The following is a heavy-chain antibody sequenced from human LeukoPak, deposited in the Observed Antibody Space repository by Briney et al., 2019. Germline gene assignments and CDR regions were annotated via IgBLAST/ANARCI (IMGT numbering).Heavy chain of an antibody. CDR3: AREGSRSSNAFDI. V-gene: IGHV3-7*01. CDR2: IKQDGSEK. CDR1: GFTFGSYW. J-gene: IGHJ3*02. Sequence: GGSLRLSCAASGFTFGSYWMSWVRQAPGKGLEWVANIKQDGSEKYYVDSVKGRFTISRDNAKNSLYLQMNSLRAEDTAVYYCAREGSRSSNAFDIWGQGTMVTVSS. D-gene: IGHD3-16*02.